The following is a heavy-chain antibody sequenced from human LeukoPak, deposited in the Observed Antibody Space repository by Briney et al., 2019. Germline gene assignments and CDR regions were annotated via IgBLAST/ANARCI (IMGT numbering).Heavy chain of an antibody. CDR3: ARDGWWSLMDV. V-gene: IGHV3-23*01. J-gene: IGHJ6*02. Sequence: PGGSLRLSCAASGFTFSSYAMSWVRQAPGKGLEWVSAISGSGGSTYYADSVKGRFTISRDNAKNSMYLQMNSLRAEDTAVYYCARDGWWSLMDVWGQGTTVTVSS. D-gene: IGHD2-15*01. CDR2: ISGSGGST. CDR1: GFTFSSYA.